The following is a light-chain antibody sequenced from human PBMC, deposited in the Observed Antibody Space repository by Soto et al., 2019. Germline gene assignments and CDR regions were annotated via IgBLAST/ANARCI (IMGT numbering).Light chain of an antibody. CDR1: SGHSSYA. J-gene: IGLJ3*02. CDR2: LNSDGSH. Sequence: QSVLTQSPSASASLGASVKLTCTLSSGHSSYAIAWHQQQPEKGPRYLMKLNSDGSHSKGDGIPDRFSGSSSGAERYLTISRLQSEDEAYYYCQTWGTGACVFGGGTKLTVL. CDR3: QTWGTGACV. V-gene: IGLV4-69*01.